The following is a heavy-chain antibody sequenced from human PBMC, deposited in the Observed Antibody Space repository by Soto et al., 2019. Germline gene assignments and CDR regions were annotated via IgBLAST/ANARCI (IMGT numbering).Heavy chain of an antibody. D-gene: IGHD3-10*01. CDR1: GFNFDVYA. CDR2: ISYDGGNE. J-gene: IGHJ4*02. Sequence: QVQLVESGGGVVQPGRSLRLSCAASGFNFDVYAMLWVRQAPGKGLEWVAIISYDGGNEYYADSVKGRFTISRDNSRNTLSLQMNSLRAEDTAVYYCARDMGSHSQFIFEYWGQGALVTVSS. V-gene: IGHV3-30-3*01. CDR3: ARDMGSHSQFIFEY.